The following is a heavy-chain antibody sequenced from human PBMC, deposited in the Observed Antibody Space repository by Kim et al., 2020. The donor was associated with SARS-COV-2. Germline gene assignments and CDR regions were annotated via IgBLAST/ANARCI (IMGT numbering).Heavy chain of an antibody. D-gene: IGHD3-3*01. CDR2: T. V-gene: IGHV3-23*01. Sequence: TFYADSVKGRFTTSRDDSENTVYLHLNSLRTEDTAIYYCAKDLRSGRGFDYWGQGTLVTVSS. CDR3: AKDLRSGRGFDY. J-gene: IGHJ4*02.